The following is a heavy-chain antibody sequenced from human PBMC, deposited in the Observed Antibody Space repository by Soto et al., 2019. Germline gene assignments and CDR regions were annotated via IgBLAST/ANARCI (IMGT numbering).Heavy chain of an antibody. J-gene: IGHJ4*02. V-gene: IGHV1-2*02. D-gene: IGHD2-15*01. CDR2: GGT. Sequence: GGTNYAQKFQGRVTMTRDTSISTAYMELSRLRSDDTAVYYCARDLIYCSGGSCYSWPPDYWGQGTLVTVSS. CDR3: ARDLIYCSGGSCYSWPPDY.